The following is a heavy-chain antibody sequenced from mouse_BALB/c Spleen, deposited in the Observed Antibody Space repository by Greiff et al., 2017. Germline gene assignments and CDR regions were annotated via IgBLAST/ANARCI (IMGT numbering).Heavy chain of an antibody. Sequence: QVQLQQPGAELVKPGASVKLSCKASGYTFTSYWMHWVKQRPGQGLEWIGYINPSTGYTEYNQKFKDKATLTADKSSSTAYMQLSSLTSEDSAVYYCARGRDFDYWGQGTTLTVSS. CDR1: GYTFTSYW. V-gene: IGHV1-7*01. J-gene: IGHJ2*01. CDR3: ARGRDFDY. CDR2: INPSTGYT.